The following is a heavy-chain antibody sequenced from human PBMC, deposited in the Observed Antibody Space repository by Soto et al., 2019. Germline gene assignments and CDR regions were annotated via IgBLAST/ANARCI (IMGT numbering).Heavy chain of an antibody. CDR3: ARGNYYDSSGYGYAFDI. Sequence: QVQLVQSGAEVKKPGSSVKVSCKASGGTFSSYAVSWVRQAPGQGLEWMGGIIPIFGTANYAQKFQGRVTITADESTSTAYMELSSLRSEDTAVYYCARGNYYDSSGYGYAFDIWGQGTMVTVSS. CDR2: IIPIFGTA. D-gene: IGHD3-22*01. V-gene: IGHV1-69*01. CDR1: GGTFSSYA. J-gene: IGHJ3*02.